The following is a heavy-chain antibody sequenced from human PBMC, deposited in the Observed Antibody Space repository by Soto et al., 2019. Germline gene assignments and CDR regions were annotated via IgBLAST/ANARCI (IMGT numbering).Heavy chain of an antibody. CDR1: GGSISSYY. CDR3: ARHTTTGKLEFDY. D-gene: IGHD4-17*01. V-gene: IGHV4-59*08. Sequence: SETLSLTCTVSGGSISSYYWSWIRQPPGKGLEWIGYIYYSGSTNYNPSLKSRVTISVDTSKNQFSLKLSSVTAADTAVYYCARHTTTGKLEFDYWGQGTLVTVSS. J-gene: IGHJ4*02. CDR2: IYYSGST.